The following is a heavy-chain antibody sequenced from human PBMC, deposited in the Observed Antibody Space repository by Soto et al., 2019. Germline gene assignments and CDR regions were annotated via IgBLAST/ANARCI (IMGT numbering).Heavy chain of an antibody. CDR1: GYSFTSYW. V-gene: IGHV5-10-1*01. CDR2: IDPSDSYT. CDR3: ARPASTSPFDYYYGMDV. J-gene: IGHJ6*02. D-gene: IGHD2-2*01. Sequence: GESLKISCKGSGYSFTSYWISWVRQMPGKGLEWMGRIDPSDSYTNYSPSFQGHVTISADKSISTAYLQWSSLKASDTAMYYCARPASTSPFDYYYGMDVWGQGTTVTVSS.